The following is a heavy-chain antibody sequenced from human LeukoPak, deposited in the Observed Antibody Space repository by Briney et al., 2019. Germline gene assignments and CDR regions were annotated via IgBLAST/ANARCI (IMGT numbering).Heavy chain of an antibody. CDR1: GFTFSTYW. J-gene: IGHJ4*02. CDR2: IKQDGSEK. V-gene: IGHV3-7*01. CDR3: ARIGYSSGWYAFYFDC. Sequence: PGGSLRLSCAASGFTFSTYWMSWVRQAPGKGLEWVANIKQDGSEKYFVDSVKGRFTISRDNAKNSLYLQMSSLRAEDTAVYYCARIGYSSGWYAFYFDCWGQGTLVTVSS. D-gene: IGHD6-19*01.